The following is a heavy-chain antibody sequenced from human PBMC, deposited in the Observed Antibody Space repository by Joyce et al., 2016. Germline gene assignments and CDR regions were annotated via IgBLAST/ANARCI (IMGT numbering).Heavy chain of an antibody. V-gene: IGHV4-31*03. Sequence: QVQLQESGPGLVTPSQTLSLTCTVSGGTSSGGGYYWSGIRQHPGKDLEWIGYIYYTGRTYYNPSLKSRLSISVDTSKNKFSLRLTSVTAADTAVYYCARVTGYGAFDPWGQGTLVTVSS. J-gene: IGHJ5*02. CDR2: IYYTGRT. CDR3: ARVTGYGAFDP. D-gene: IGHD1-14*01. CDR1: GGTSSGGGYY.